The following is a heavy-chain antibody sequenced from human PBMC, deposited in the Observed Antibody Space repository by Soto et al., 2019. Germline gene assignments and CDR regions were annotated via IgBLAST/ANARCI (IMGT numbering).Heavy chain of an antibody. D-gene: IGHD3-3*01. V-gene: IGHV4-31*03. CDR2: IYYSGST. J-gene: IGHJ6*02. CDR3: ASGITIFGVPYYYYGMDV. CDR1: GGSISSGGYY. Sequence: SETLSLTCTVSGGSISSGGYYWSWIRQHPGKGLEWIGYIYYSGSTYYNPSLKSRVTKSVDTSKNQFSLKLSSVTAADTAVYYCASGITIFGVPYYYYGMDVWGQGTTVTVSS.